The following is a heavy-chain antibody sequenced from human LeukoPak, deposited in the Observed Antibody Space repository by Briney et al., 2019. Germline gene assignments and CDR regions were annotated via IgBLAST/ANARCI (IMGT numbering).Heavy chain of an antibody. Sequence: GGSLRLSCAASGFTVSSNYMSWVRQAPGKGLEWVSAISGSGGTTYYADSVKGRFTISRDNSKNTLYLQMNSLRAEDTAVYYCAKDYYGSGSYFYYYYYMDVWGKGTTVTVSS. V-gene: IGHV3-23*01. CDR1: GFTVSSNY. J-gene: IGHJ6*03. CDR3: AKDYYGSGSYFYYYYYMDV. CDR2: ISGSGGTT. D-gene: IGHD3-10*01.